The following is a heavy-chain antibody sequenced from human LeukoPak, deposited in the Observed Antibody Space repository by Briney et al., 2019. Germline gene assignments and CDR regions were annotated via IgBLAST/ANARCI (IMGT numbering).Heavy chain of an antibody. CDR1: GGSIGIDDYY. V-gene: IGHV4-30-2*01. D-gene: IGHD6-19*01. J-gene: IGHJ4*02. CDR3: ARVYSSGWYLGY. Sequence: PSETLSLTCTVSGGSIGIDDYYWTWIRQPPGKGLEWIGYIYHRGTTYYNPSLESRVTISVDTSKNQFSLKLSSVTAADTAVYYCARVYSSGWYLGYWGQGTLVTVSS. CDR2: IYHRGTT.